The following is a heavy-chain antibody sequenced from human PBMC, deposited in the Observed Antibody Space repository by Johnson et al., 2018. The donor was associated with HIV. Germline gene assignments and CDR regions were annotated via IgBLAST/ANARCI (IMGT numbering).Heavy chain of an antibody. CDR2: IYSGGST. CDR3: ARQPDNFWSSDAYDI. J-gene: IGHJ3*02. Sequence: QMQLVESGGGVVQPGRSLRLSCAASGFTFSSYAMHWVRQAPGKGLEWVAVIYSGGSTYYADSVVKGRFTISRDNAKNSVFLQMNSLRVEDTSIYYCARQPDNFWSSDAYDIWGQGTMVTVSS. V-gene: IGHV3-NL1*01. CDR1: GFTFSSYA. D-gene: IGHD3-3*01.